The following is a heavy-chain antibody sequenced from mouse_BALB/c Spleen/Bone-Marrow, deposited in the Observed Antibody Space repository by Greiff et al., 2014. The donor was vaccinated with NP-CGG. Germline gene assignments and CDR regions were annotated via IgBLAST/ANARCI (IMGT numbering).Heavy chain of an antibody. CDR1: GYTFTDNW. CDR3: ARGGHDFSLDY. D-gene: IGHD2-4*01. J-gene: IGHJ4*01. Sequence: VKLVESGAELGMPGASVKMSCKASGYTFTDNWIYWVKQRPGQGLEWIGAIDTSDSYTNYNQKFMGKASLTVDASSSTAYVQVSSLTSDGSAVYYCARGGHDFSLDYWGQGTSVTVSS. V-gene: IGHV1-69*01. CDR2: IDTSDSYT.